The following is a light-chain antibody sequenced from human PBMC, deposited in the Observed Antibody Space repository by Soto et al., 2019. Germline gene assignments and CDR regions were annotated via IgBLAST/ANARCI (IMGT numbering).Light chain of an antibody. CDR3: QQYGSSGR. J-gene: IGKJ1*01. V-gene: IGKV3-20*01. Sequence: DIVFTQSPGTLSLSPGERATLSCRASQSVSNNYLAWYQQKPGQAPRLLIYGGCNRATGSPDRFSGSGSGTDFTLTIGRLEAEDGAVYYCQQYGSSGRFGQGTKVDIK. CDR1: QSVSNNY. CDR2: GGC.